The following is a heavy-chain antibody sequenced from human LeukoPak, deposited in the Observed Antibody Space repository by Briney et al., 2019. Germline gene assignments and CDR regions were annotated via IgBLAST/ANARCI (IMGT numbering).Heavy chain of an antibody. D-gene: IGHD6-6*01. CDR3: ARDETGIAARTNNWFDP. J-gene: IGHJ5*02. CDR2: INPNSGGI. V-gene: IGHV1-2*02. CDR1: GYTFTGYY. Sequence: ASVKVSCKASGYTFTGYYMHWVRQAPGQGLEWMGWINPNSGGINYAQKFQGRVTMTRDTSISTAYMELSRLRSDDTAVYYCARDETGIAARTNNWFDPWGQGTLVTVPS.